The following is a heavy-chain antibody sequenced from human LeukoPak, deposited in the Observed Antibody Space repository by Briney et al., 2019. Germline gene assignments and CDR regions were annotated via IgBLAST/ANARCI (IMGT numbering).Heavy chain of an antibody. D-gene: IGHD3-22*01. J-gene: IGHJ5*02. V-gene: IGHV1-18*01. CDR2: ISAYNGNT. CDR1: GYTFTGYG. Sequence: ASVKVSCKASGYTFTGYGISWVRQAPGQGLEWMGWISAYNGNTNYAQKLQGRVTMTTDTSTSTAYMELRSLRSDDTAVYYCAREKREENYYDSSGYLYNWFDPWGQGTLVTVS. CDR3: AREKREENYYDSSGYLYNWFDP.